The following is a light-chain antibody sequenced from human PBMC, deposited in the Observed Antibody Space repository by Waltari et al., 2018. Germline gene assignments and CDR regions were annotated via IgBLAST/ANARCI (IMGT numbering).Light chain of an antibody. Sequence: QSALTQPASVSGSPGQSITISCTGTSNDVWSYNLVSWYQQHPGKSPKPMIYEGSKRPSGGSNRFSGSKSGNTASLTISGLQAEDEADYYCCSYAGIGTLYVFGTGTKV. CDR1: SNDVWSYNL. CDR2: EGS. J-gene: IGLJ1*01. V-gene: IGLV2-23*01. CDR3: CSYAGIGTLYV.